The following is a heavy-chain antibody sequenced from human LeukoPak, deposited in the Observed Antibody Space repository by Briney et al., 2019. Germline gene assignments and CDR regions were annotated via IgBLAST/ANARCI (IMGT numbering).Heavy chain of an antibody. CDR1: GFPFSSYA. V-gene: IGHV3-64D*09. CDR2: ISDSGGST. Sequence: PGGSLRLSCSASGFPFSSYAMHWVRQAPGKGLEYVSAISDSGGSTYYADSVKGRFTTSRDNSKNTLYLQMSSLRAEDTAVYHCARALGQQSYYAMDVWGQGTTVTVSS. J-gene: IGHJ6*02. D-gene: IGHD1/OR15-1a*01. CDR3: ARALGQQSYYAMDV.